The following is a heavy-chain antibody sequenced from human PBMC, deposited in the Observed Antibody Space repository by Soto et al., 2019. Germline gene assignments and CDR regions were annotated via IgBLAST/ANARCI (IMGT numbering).Heavy chain of an antibody. CDR1: GFTFRTYT. CDR2: IRGFSPYT. Sequence: PGGSLRLSCISSGFTFRTYTMNWVRQAPGKGLEWVSGIRGFSPYTFYAESVKGRFTISRDNAKNSLYLQMNSLRAEDTAVYYYDSSGYREKATHDAFDIWGQGTMVTVSS. CDR3: DSSGYREKATHDAFDI. D-gene: IGHD3-22*01. J-gene: IGHJ3*02. V-gene: IGHV3-21*01.